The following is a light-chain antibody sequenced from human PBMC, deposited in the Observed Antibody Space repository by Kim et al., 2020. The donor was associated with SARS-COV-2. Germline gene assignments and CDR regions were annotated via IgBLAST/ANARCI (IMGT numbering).Light chain of an antibody. Sequence: PGVSDTISCTGTSSDVGCYNYVTWYQQHSGKAPRLMIYDVSKRPSGVPDRFSGSKSGNTASLTISGLQAEDEADYYCCSYAGSSYVFGTGTKVTVL. J-gene: IGLJ1*01. CDR2: DVS. CDR3: CSYAGSSYV. V-gene: IGLV2-11*01. CDR1: SSDVGCYNY.